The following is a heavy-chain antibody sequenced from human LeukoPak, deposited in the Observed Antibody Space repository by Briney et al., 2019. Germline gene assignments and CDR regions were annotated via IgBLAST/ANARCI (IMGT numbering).Heavy chain of an antibody. CDR2: ISAYNGNT. J-gene: IGHJ4*02. V-gene: IGHV1-18*01. CDR1: GYTFTSYG. CDR3: ARFTPRLTREKFDY. Sequence: ASVKVSCKASGYTFTSYGISWVRRAPGQGLEWMGWISAYNGNTNYAQKLQGRVTMTTDTSTSTAYMELRSLRSDDTAVYYCARFTPRLTREKFDYWGQGTLVTVSS. D-gene: IGHD2-2*01.